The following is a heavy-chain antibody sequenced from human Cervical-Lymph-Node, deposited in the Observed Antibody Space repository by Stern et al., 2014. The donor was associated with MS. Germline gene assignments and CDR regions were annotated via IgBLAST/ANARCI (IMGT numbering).Heavy chain of an antibody. CDR1: GGTFSNYG. CDR3: ARDDVVVWGMDV. J-gene: IGHJ6*02. D-gene: IGHD2-21*01. CDR2: IITTCANA. V-gene: IGHV1-69*01. Sequence: VQLGESGAEVKKPGSSVKVSCKASGGTFSNYGMRWVRQVPGQGLEWMGGIITTCANANHAHTFQCRVTITAYETNSTHYMELNSLRSEDTAVYYWARDDVVVWGMDVWGQGTTVTVSS.